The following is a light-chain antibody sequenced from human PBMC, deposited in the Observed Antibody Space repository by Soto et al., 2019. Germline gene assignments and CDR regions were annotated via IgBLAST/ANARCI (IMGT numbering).Light chain of an antibody. V-gene: IGKV2-28*01. J-gene: IGKJ1*01. Sequence: DIVMTQSPLSLPVTPGEPASISCRSSQSPLHTNGTNYLHWYLQKPGLSPQHLKYLSSNRASGAPDRFSGSGSGTDFTLKITRVEAEDVVLYYCMQALQTRSTFGPGTKVDSK. CDR1: QSPLHTNGTNY. CDR2: LSS. CDR3: MQALQTRST.